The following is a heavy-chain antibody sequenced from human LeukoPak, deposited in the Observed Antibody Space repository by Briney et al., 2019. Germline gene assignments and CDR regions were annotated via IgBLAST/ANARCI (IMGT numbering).Heavy chain of an antibody. CDR2: INTDNGNT. CDR3: TLYNY. Sequence: ASVKISCKASGYTSTSHDMHWVRQAPGQRLEWMGCINTDNGNTKYSQEFQGRVTITRDTSASTAYMELSSLRSEDMAVYYCTLYNYWGQGTLVTVSS. J-gene: IGHJ4*02. CDR1: GYTSTSHD. D-gene: IGHD2-2*02. V-gene: IGHV1-3*03.